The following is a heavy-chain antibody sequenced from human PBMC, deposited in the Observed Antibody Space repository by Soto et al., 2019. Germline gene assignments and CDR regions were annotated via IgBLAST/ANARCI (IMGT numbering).Heavy chain of an antibody. D-gene: IGHD4-17*01. CDR3: ARDRGDDVDYYYGMDV. CDR2: IYYSGTT. J-gene: IGHJ6*02. V-gene: IGHV4-39*07. CDR1: SASISSSSYT. Sequence: SETLSLTCTVSSASISSSSYTWGWIRQPPGKGLEWIGSIYYSGTTYYNPSLNSRVTVSVDTSKNPFSLKLSSVTAADTAVYYRARDRGDDVDYYYGMDVWGQGTTVTVSS.